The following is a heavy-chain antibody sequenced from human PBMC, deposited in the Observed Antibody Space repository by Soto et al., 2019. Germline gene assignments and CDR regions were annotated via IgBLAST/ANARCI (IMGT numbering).Heavy chain of an antibody. Sequence: GGSLRLSCAASGFTFSSYGMHWVRQAPGKGLEWVAVISYDGSNKYYADSVKGRFTISRDNSKNTPYLQMNSLRAEDTAVYYCAKGPGTTVVTPLDYWGQGTLVTVSS. D-gene: IGHD4-17*01. CDR1: GFTFSSYG. CDR2: ISYDGSNK. V-gene: IGHV3-30*18. J-gene: IGHJ4*02. CDR3: AKGPGTTVVTPLDY.